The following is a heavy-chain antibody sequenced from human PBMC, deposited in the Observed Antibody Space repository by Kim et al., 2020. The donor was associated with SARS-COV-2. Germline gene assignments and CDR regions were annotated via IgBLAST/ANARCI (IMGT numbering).Heavy chain of an antibody. D-gene: IGHD3-10*01. V-gene: IGHV4-31*03. J-gene: IGHJ4*02. CDR2: IYYSGST. Sequence: TLSLTCTVSGGSISSGGYYWSWIRQHPGKGLEWIGYIYYSGSTYYNPSLKSRVTISVDTSKNQFSLKLSSETAADTAVYYCARGSGSPFDYWGQGTLVTVSS. CDR3: ARGSGSPFDY. CDR1: GGSISSGGYY.